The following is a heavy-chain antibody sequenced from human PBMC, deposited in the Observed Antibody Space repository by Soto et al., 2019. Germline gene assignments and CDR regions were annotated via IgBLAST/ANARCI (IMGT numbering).Heavy chain of an antibody. CDR3: ARDLLDTWGSDYYYYYGMDV. J-gene: IGHJ6*02. V-gene: IGHV1-69*01. Sequence: QVQLVQSGAEVKKPGSSVTVSCKASGGTFSSYAISWVRQAPGQGLEWMGGIIPIFGTANYAQKFQGRVTITADESTSTAYMELSSLRSEDTAVYYCARDLLDTWGSDYYYYYGMDVWGQGTTVTVSS. D-gene: IGHD3-16*01. CDR1: GGTFSSYA. CDR2: IIPIFGTA.